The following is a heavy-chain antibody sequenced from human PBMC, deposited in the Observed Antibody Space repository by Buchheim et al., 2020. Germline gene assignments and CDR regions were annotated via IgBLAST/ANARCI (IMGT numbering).Heavy chain of an antibody. V-gene: IGHV3-7*01. CDR2: INQDGIGK. CDR1: GFSLNNHW. J-gene: IGHJ4*02. CDR3: ASWAGRDY. Sequence: EVQLVESGGGLVQPGGSLRLSCAVSGFSLNNHWMTWVRQAPGKGLQWVANINQDGIGKYYVDAVKGRFTISRDGAKNSLYLQMNSLRVEDTAMYYCASWAGRDYWGQGTL. D-gene: IGHD7-27*01.